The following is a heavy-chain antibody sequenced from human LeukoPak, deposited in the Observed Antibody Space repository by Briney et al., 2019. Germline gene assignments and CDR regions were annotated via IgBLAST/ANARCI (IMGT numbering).Heavy chain of an antibody. CDR2: ISSSGSTI. CDR3: AREDCSGGSCYWVYFDY. J-gene: IGHJ4*02. D-gene: IGHD2-15*01. Sequence: PGGSLRLSCAASGFTFSDYYMGWIRQAPGKGLEWVSYISSSGSTIYYADSVKGRFTISRDNAKNSLYLQMNSLRAEDTAVYYCAREDCSGGSCYWVYFDYWGQGTLVTVSS. V-gene: IGHV3-11*04. CDR1: GFTFSDYY.